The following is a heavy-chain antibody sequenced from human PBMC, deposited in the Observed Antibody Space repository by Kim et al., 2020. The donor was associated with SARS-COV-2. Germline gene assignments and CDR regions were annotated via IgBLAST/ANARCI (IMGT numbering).Heavy chain of an antibody. D-gene: IGHD2-2*01. CDR3: ARHSTVVPAALGEVGFDP. CDR1: GGSISSSSYY. J-gene: IGHJ5*02. V-gene: IGHV4-39*01. Sequence: SETLSLTCTVSGGSISSSSYYWGWIRQPPGKGLEWIGSIYYSGSTYYNPSLKSRVTISVDTSKNQFSLKLSSVTAADTAVYYCARHSTVVPAALGEVGFDPWGLGTLVTVSS. CDR2: IYYSGST.